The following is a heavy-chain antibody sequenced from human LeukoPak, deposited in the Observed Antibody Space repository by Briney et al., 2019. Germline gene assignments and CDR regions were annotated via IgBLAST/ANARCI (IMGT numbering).Heavy chain of an antibody. J-gene: IGHJ4*02. CDR2: ISYDGSNK. V-gene: IGHV3-30-3*01. Sequence: GRSLRLSCAASGFTFSSYAMHWVRQAPGKGLEWVAVISYDGSNKYYADSVKGRFTISRDNSKNTLYLQMNSLRAEDTAVYYCARGLAADVNAGLDYWGQGTLVTVSS. D-gene: IGHD6-13*01. CDR1: GFTFSSYA. CDR3: ARGLAADVNAGLDY.